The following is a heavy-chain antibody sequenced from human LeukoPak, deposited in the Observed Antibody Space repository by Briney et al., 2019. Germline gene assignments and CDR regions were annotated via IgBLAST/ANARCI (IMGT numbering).Heavy chain of an antibody. CDR2: INHSGST. J-gene: IGHJ4*02. D-gene: IGHD4-17*01. V-gene: IGHV4-39*07. CDR1: GGSISSGSYY. Sequence: SETLSLTCTVSGGSISSGSYYWSWIRQPPGKGLEWIGEINHSGSTNYNPSLKSRVTISVDTFKNQFSLKLSSVTAADTAVYYCARGKEDYGDPFDYWGQGTLVTVSS. CDR3: ARGKEDYGDPFDY.